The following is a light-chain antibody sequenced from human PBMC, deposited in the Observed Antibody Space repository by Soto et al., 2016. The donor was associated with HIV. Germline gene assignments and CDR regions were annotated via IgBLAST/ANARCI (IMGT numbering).Light chain of an antibody. CDR2: DDS. V-gene: IGLV3-21*03. Sequence: SYVLTQPPSVSVAPGKTARVTCGGNNIGNKAVHWFQQKPGQAPVLVVYDDSDRPSGIPERFSGSNSGNTATLTISSVEAGDEADYYCQVWDSSSDHLVVFGGGTKLTVL. CDR1: NIGNKA. J-gene: IGLJ2*01. CDR3: QVWDSSSDHLVV.